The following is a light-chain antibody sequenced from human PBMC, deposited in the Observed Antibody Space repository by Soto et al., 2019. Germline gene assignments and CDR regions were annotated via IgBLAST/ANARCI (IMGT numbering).Light chain of an antibody. J-gene: IGKJ1*01. CDR3: QQYNTYSWT. Sequence: DIQLTQSPATLSASVGDRFTITCRASQSISSWLAWYQQKPGKAPNLLIYKASSLESGVPSRFSGSGSGTEFTLTISSLQPDDFATYYCQQYNTYSWTFGQGTKVDI. V-gene: IGKV1-5*03. CDR1: QSISSW. CDR2: KAS.